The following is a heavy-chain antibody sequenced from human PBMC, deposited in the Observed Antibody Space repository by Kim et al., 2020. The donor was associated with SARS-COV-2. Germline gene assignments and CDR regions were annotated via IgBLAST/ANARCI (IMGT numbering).Heavy chain of an antibody. J-gene: IGHJ4*02. D-gene: IGHD3-3*01. Sequence: ASVKVSCKASGYTFTSYAMHWVRQAPGQRVEWMGWINAGNGNTKYSQKFQGRVTITRDTSASTAYMELSSLRSEDTAVYYCASGYTTLRFLEWFFPQWGQGTLVTVSS. CDR3: ASGYTTLRFLEWFFPQ. V-gene: IGHV1-3*01. CDR2: INAGNGNT. CDR1: GYTFTSYA.